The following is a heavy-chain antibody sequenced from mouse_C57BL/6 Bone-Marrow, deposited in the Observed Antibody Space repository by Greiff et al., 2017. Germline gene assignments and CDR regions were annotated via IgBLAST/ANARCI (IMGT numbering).Heavy chain of an antibody. CDR1: GFNIKDYY. V-gene: IGHV14-2*01. Sequence: EVKLVESGAELVKPGASVKLSCTASGFNIKDYYMHWVKQRTEQGLEWIGRIDPEDGETKYAPKFQGKATITADTSSNTACLQLSSLTSEDTAVYYCARGGLSAYWGQGTLVTVSA. J-gene: IGHJ3*01. D-gene: IGHD2-2*01. CDR2: IDPEDGET. CDR3: ARGGLSAY.